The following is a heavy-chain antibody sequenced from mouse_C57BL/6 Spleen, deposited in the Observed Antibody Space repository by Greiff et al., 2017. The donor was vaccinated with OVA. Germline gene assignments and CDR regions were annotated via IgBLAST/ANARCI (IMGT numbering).Heavy chain of an antibody. Sequence: VQLQQSGPVLVKPGASVKMSCKASGYTFTDYYMNWVKQSHGKSLEWIGVINPYNGGTSYNQKFKGKATLTVDKSSSTAYMELNSLTSEDSAGYYCARGVITTVVEGYFDVWGTGTTVTVSS. J-gene: IGHJ1*03. CDR1: GYTFTDYY. CDR3: ARGVITTVVEGYFDV. V-gene: IGHV1-19*01. D-gene: IGHD1-1*01. CDR2: INPYNGGT.